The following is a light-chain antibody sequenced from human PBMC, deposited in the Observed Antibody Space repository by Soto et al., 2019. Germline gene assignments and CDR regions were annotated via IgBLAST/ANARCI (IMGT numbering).Light chain of an antibody. Sequence: EIVLTQSPATLSLSPGESATLSCRASPSVTNYLAWYQQKPGQPPRLLIYGAFNRAAGIPARFSGSGSGTDFTLTISSLEPEDSAVYYCQQRNIWPPVTFGQGKRLEIK. CDR3: QQRNIWPPVT. CDR1: PSVTNY. V-gene: IGKV3-11*01. CDR2: GAF. J-gene: IGKJ5*01.